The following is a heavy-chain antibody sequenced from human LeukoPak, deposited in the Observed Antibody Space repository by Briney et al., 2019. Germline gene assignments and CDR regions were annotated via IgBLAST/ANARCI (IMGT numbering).Heavy chain of an antibody. J-gene: IGHJ4*02. V-gene: IGHV3-23*01. CDR3: AKDQSPHCSGDRCYAVDC. CDR2: ISGSGVGT. Sequence: PGGALRLSCAASGFTFSSYAMSWVRQAPGEGLEWVSAISGSGVGTYYADSVKGRFTIPRDNSKNTLYLQMNSLRGEDTAIYFCAKDQSPHCSGDRCYAVDCWGQGTLVTVSS. CDR1: GFTFSSYA. D-gene: IGHD2-15*01.